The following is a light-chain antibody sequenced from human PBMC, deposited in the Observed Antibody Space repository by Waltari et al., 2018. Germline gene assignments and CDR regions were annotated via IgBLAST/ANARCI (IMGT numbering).Light chain of an antibody. V-gene: IGKV1-39*01. Sequence: DRQMTQSPSSLSASVGDRVTIACRASQNIGTFLNWYQQTPGRAPNLLIYAASTLQSGVPSRFSGTGSGTDFTLTINNLQPEDFATYFCQQSYSTPPVFAFGPGTKLEMK. CDR3: QQSYSTPPVFA. CDR2: AAS. CDR1: QNIGTF. J-gene: IGKJ3*01.